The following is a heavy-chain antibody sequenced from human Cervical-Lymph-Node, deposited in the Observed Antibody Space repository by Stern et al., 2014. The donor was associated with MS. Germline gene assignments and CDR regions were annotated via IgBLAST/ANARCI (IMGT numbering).Heavy chain of an antibody. J-gene: IGHJ4*02. D-gene: IGHD3/OR15-3a*01. CDR1: GLTLSKYA. Sequence: EQLVESGGGGVQPGKALRLSCVVSGLTLSKYAMHWVRQAPGKGLEWVAVISVDGTNKYYADSVKGRFTISRDTSTNTLYLQMNGLRVNDTAVYFCSRGLTRWGQGTLVTVSS. CDR2: ISVDGTNK. CDR3: SRGLTR. V-gene: IGHV3-30-3*01.